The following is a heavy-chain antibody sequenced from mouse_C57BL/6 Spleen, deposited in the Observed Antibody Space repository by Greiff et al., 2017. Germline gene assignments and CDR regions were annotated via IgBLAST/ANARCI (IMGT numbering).Heavy chain of an antibody. CDR3: ARGLGGVDY. J-gene: IGHJ2*01. V-gene: IGHV1-82*01. CDR2: IYPGDGDT. Sequence: QVQLKQSGPELVKPGASVKISCKASGYAFSSSWMNWVKQRPGKGLEWIGRIYPGDGDTNYNGKFKGKATLTADKSSSTAYMQLSSLTSEDSAVYFCARGLGGVDYWGQGTTRTVSS. CDR1: GYAFSSSW. D-gene: IGHD3-3*01.